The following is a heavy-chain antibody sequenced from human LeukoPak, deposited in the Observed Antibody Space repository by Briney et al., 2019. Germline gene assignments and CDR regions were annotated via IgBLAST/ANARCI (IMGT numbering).Heavy chain of an antibody. D-gene: IGHD2-2*02. CDR1: GYSFTSYW. Sequence: GASLKISCKGSGYSFTSYWIGWVRQMPGKGLEWMGIIYPGDSDTRYSPSFQGQVTISADKSISTAYLQWSSLKASDTAMYYCARQMDCSSSSCYTGLDYWGQGTLVTVSS. CDR3: ARQMDCSSSSCYTGLDY. J-gene: IGHJ4*02. CDR2: IYPGDSDT. V-gene: IGHV5-51*01.